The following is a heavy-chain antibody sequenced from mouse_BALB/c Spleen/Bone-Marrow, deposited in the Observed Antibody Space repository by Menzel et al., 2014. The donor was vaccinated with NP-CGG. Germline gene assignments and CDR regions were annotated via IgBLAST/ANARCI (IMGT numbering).Heavy chain of an antibody. D-gene: IGHD1-1*01. Sequence: EVMLVESGGGLVQPGGSRKLSCAASGFTFSSFAMHWVRQAPEKGLEWVAYISSGSSTIYYADTVMGRFTISRDNPKNTLFLQMTSLRSEDTAMYYCAGSGSSSGYFDYWGQGTTLTVSS. V-gene: IGHV5-17*02. CDR1: GFTFSSFA. J-gene: IGHJ2*01. CDR2: ISSGSSTI. CDR3: AGSGSSSGYFDY.